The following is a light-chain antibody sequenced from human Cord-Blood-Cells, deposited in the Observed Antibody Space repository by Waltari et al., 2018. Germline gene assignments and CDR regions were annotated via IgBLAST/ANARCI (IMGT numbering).Light chain of an antibody. CDR2: GAS. V-gene: IGKV3-20*01. Sequence: EIVLTQSPGTLSLSPGERATLSCMASQSVSSSYLAWYQQKPGQAPRLLIYGASSRATGIPDRFSGSGSGTDFTLTISRLEPEDFAVYYCQQYGSSPPVWTFGQGTKVEIK. CDR3: QQYGSSPPVWT. J-gene: IGKJ1*01. CDR1: QSVSSSY.